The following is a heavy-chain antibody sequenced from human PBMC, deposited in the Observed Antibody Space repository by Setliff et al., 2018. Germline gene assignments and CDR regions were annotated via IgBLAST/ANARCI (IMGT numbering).Heavy chain of an antibody. D-gene: IGHD2-2*01. Sequence: ASVKVSCKASGYTFSNYGITWVRQAPGQGLEWMGWISAYSGNTKHAQKLQGRVTMTTDTSTTTAYLELRSLTSDDTAVYYCSRLVRYCTTTSCQGASGAEFWGQGTLVTVSS. CDR3: SRLVRYCTTTSCQGASGAEF. J-gene: IGHJ4*02. CDR2: ISAYSGNT. CDR1: GYTFSNYG. V-gene: IGHV1-18*01.